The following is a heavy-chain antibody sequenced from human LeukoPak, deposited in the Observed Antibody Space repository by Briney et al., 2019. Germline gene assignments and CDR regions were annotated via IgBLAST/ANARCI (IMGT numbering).Heavy chain of an antibody. V-gene: IGHV3-7*03. Sequence: GGSLRLSCAASGFTFSRYWMSWVRQAPGKGLEWVANIKQDGSEKYYVDSVKGRFTISRDNAKNSLYLQMNSLRAEDTAVYYCARRNCSSTSCYDYYYGMDVWGQGTTVTVSS. CDR2: IKQDGSEK. CDR3: ARRNCSSTSCYDYYYGMDV. D-gene: IGHD2-2*01. J-gene: IGHJ6*02. CDR1: GFTFSRYW.